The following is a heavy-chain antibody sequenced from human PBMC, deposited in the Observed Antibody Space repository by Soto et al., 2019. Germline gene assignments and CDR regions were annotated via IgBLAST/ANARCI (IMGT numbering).Heavy chain of an antibody. CDR1: GYTFSSYA. D-gene: IGHD7-27*01. CDR2: INAGYGNT. V-gene: IGHV1-3*01. Sequence: ASVKVSCKASGYTFSSYAMHWVRQASGQRLEWMGWINAGYGNTKSSQKFQDRVTISRDTSASTAYMELTSLRSEDTAVYYCARDTGDGTFDFWGQGTLVTAPQ. J-gene: IGHJ4*02. CDR3: ARDTGDGTFDF.